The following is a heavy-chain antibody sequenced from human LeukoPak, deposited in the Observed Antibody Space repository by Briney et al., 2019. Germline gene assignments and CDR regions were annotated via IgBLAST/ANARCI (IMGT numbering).Heavy chain of an antibody. CDR2: IHPSGML. J-gene: IGHJ4*02. Sequence: PSETLSLTCTVSGASFNSDDQYWNWIRQSPGRGLEWIGSIHPSGMLYNNPSLESRVTMSRDTSKDQFSLNLNPVTAADTAVYFCSRGLDSRKLGYWGQGILVTVSS. V-gene: IGHV4-31*03. D-gene: IGHD3-22*01. CDR1: GASFNSDDQY. CDR3: SRGLDSRKLGY.